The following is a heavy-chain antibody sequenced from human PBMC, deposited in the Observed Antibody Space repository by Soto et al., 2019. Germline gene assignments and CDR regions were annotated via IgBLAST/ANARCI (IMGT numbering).Heavy chain of an antibody. V-gene: IGHV3-53*01. Sequence: EVQLVESGGGLIKPGGSLRLSCEASGFTFSSNDMNWVRQAPWKGLEWVSLIWISGSTAYADSVKGRFTLSRDNSKRALSLHMSSLRAEDTAVYYCATRPLLRGDAWGLGTMVTVSS. D-gene: IGHD3-16*01. CDR3: ATRPLLRGDA. CDR2: IWISGST. CDR1: GFTFSSND. J-gene: IGHJ3*01.